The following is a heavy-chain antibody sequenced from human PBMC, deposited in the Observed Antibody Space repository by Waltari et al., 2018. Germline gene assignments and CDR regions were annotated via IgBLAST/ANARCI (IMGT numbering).Heavy chain of an antibody. CDR1: GGSFSGYY. Sequence: QVQLQQWGAGLLKPSETLSLTCAVYGGSFSGYYWSWIRQPPGKGLEWIGVINHSGSTNYNPSLKSRVTISVDTSKNQFSLKLSSVTAADTAVYYCARAVVAATLDYWGQGTLVTVSS. CDR3: ARAVVAATLDY. CDR2: INHSGST. J-gene: IGHJ4*02. V-gene: IGHV4-34*01. D-gene: IGHD2-15*01.